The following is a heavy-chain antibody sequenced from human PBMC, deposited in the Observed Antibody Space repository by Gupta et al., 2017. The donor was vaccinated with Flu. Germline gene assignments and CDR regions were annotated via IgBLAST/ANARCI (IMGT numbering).Heavy chain of an antibody. Sequence: EVHLLESGGGLVQPGGSLRLSCAASGFTFANYAMTWVRQAPGKGLEWVSVITGSGVTTDYADSVRGRFTISRDNFKNTLYLQMNGLRVEDTAKYYCAKDKSIAAAGPHYNYGMDVWGQGTTVIVSS. CDR3: AKDKSIAAAGPHYNYGMDV. J-gene: IGHJ6*02. D-gene: IGHD6-13*01. CDR1: GFTFANYA. CDR2: ITGSGVTT. V-gene: IGHV3-23*01.